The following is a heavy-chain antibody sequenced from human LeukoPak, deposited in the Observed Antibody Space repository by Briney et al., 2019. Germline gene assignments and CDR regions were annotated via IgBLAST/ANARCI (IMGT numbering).Heavy chain of an antibody. CDR3: ARDRYCSGGSCYAGYYYYYGMDV. CDR1: GGSISSSNYY. V-gene: IGHV4-39*07. D-gene: IGHD2-15*01. J-gene: IGHJ6*02. Sequence: SETLSLTCTVSGGSISSSNYYWGWIRQPPGKGLEWIGSLYYLGNTYYNPSLKSRVTISVDTSNNQFSLKLTSVTAADTAVYYCARDRYCSGGSCYAGYYYYYGMDVWGQGTTVTVSS. CDR2: LYYLGNT.